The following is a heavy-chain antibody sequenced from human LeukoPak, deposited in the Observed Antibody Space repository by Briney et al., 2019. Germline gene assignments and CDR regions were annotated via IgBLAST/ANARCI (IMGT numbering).Heavy chain of an antibody. D-gene: IGHD2-2*02. CDR1: GYTFTSYG. CDR3: ARYCSSTSCYKGYYYYYYGMDV. Sequence: ASVKVSCKASGYTFTSYGISWVRQAPGQGLEWMGWISAYNGNTNYAQKLQGGVTMTTDTSTSTAYMELRSLRSDDTAVYYCARYCSSTSCYKGYYYYYYGMDVWGQGTTVTVSS. CDR2: ISAYNGNT. J-gene: IGHJ6*02. V-gene: IGHV1-18*01.